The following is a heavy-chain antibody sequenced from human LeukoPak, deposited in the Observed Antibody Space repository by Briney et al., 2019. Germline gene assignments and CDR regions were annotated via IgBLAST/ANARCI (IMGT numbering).Heavy chain of an antibody. V-gene: IGHV4-59*01. CDR3: ARGPPTDPEADFFY. J-gene: IGHJ4*02. D-gene: IGHD6-13*01. CDR1: GGSISSYY. CDR2: IYYSGST. Sequence: SETLSLTCTVSGGSISSYYWSWIRQPPGKGLEWIGYIYYSGSTNYNPSLKSRVTISVDTSKNQFSLKLSSVTAADTAVYSSARGPPTDPEADFFYWGQGTLVTVYS.